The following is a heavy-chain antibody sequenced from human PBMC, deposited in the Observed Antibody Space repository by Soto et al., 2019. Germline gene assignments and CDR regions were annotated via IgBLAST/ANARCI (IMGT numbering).Heavy chain of an antibody. Sequence: QVQLVQSGAEVKKPGASVKVSCTASGYTFTDCSIHWVRQAPGQGLEWMGWINTGHGNTQYSLKFQDRVTITRESYATTAYMELSSLTSEDTAVYYCARAPWRATVSYWYFDVWGRGTLVTVSS. D-gene: IGHD1-1*01. CDR2: INTGHGNT. CDR3: ARAPWRATVSYWYFDV. CDR1: GYTFTDCS. J-gene: IGHJ2*01. V-gene: IGHV1-3*04.